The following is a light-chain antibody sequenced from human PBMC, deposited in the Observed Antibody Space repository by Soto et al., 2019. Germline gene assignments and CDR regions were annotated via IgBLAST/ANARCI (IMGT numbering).Light chain of an antibody. V-gene: IGKV1-5*01. CDR3: QQVSGYPLN. CDR1: QTISSW. J-gene: IGKJ4*01. CDR2: DAS. Sequence: DIQMTQSPSTLSGSVGDRVTITCRASQTISSWLAWYQQKPGKAPKLLISDASSLESGVSSRFSGTGSGTEFTLTISSLQPEDFATYYCQQVSGYPLNFGGGTKVDNK.